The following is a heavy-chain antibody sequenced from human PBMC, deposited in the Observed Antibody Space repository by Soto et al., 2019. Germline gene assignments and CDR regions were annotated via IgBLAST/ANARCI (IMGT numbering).Heavy chain of an antibody. CDR3: ARDGLLRFYSYNGIDV. CDR2: IIPIFGTA. Sequence: SVKVSCKASGGTFSIYAISWVRQAPGQGLEWMGGIIPIFGTANYAQKFQGRVTITADESTSTAYMELSSLRSEDTAVYYCARDGLLRFYSYNGIDVWGQGTTVTVSS. CDR1: GGTFSIYA. V-gene: IGHV1-69*13. D-gene: IGHD5-12*01. J-gene: IGHJ6*02.